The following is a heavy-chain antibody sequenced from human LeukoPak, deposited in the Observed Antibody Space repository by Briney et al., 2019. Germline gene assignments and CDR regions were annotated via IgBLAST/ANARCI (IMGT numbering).Heavy chain of an antibody. CDR1: GFTFTSYW. D-gene: IGHD3-10*01. Sequence: PGGSLRLSCAASGFTFTSYWMHWVRQAPGKGLVWVSRINSEGSSTTYADAVKGRLTISRDNAKNTVHLQMNSLRAEDTAVYYCARVAYGSLLAYWGQGTLVTVSS. V-gene: IGHV3-74*01. CDR3: ARVAYGSLLAY. J-gene: IGHJ4*02. CDR2: INSEGSST.